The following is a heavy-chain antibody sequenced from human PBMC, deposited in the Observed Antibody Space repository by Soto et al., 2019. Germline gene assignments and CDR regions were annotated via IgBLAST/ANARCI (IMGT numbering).Heavy chain of an antibody. V-gene: IGHV1-3*01. J-gene: IGHJ4*02. CDR3: ARTSGYYFYDY. CDR2: INAGNGNT. Sequence: QVQLVQSGAEVKKPGASVKVSCKTSGYTFTSYAMHWVRQAPGQRLEWMGWINAGNGNTKYSQKFQGRVTITRDTSAITAYMELSSLRSEDTAVSYCARTSGYYFYDYWGQGTLVTVSS. D-gene: IGHD3-3*01. CDR1: GYTFTSYA.